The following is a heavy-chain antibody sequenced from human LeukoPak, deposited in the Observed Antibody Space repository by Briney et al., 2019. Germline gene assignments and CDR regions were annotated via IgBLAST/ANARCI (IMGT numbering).Heavy chain of an antibody. Sequence: PGGSLRLSCAVSGFPFSNSWMYWVSQAPGKGLEGVANIKKDGSGISYVDSVKGRFIISRDNARNSLYLQMNSLRVEDTAVYFCAGGNSMDVWGKGTAVTVSS. CDR2: IKKDGSGI. J-gene: IGHJ6*04. CDR3: AGGNSMDV. V-gene: IGHV3-7*03. CDR1: GFPFSNSW. D-gene: IGHD1/OR15-1a*01.